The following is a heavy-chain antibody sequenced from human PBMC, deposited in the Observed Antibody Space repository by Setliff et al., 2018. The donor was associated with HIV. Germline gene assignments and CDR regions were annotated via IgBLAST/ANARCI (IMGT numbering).Heavy chain of an antibody. D-gene: IGHD2-21*02. V-gene: IGHV4-34*01. Sequence: PSETLSLTCAVYDGSFSGYYWSWIRQPPGKGLEWIGEIDHSGSTNYNPSLKSRVTISVDTSKRQWSLKLNSVTAADTAVYYCATTECRGADCPQMYDYWGQGILVTVSS. CDR3: ATTECRGADCPQMYDY. J-gene: IGHJ4*02. CDR2: IDHSGST. CDR1: DGSFSGYY.